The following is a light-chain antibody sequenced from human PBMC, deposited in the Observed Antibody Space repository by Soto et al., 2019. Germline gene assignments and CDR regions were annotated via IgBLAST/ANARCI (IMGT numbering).Light chain of an antibody. Sequence: SYELTQPPSVSVSPGQTARITRSGDKLGHKYASWYQQRPGQSPVLVMYEDAKRPSGIPERFSGSNSGNTATLTISGTQAMDEADYYCQAWDSSTVVFGGGTKLTVL. CDR2: EDA. J-gene: IGLJ2*01. V-gene: IGLV3-1*01. CDR3: QAWDSSTVV. CDR1: KLGHKY.